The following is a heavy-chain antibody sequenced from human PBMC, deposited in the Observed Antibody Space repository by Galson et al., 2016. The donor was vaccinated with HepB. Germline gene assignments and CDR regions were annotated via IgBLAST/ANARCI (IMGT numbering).Heavy chain of an antibody. J-gene: IGHJ5*02. D-gene: IGHD2-21*02. V-gene: IGHV3-23*01. CDR1: GFTFSGSA. CDR2: IVPGGDST. CDR3: AKGGDHDA. Sequence: SLRLSCAASGFTFSGSAMSWVRQAPGKGLEWVSAIVPGGDSTYYADSVTARFIVSRDNSQNPLSLQMNSLRADDTAVYYGAKGGDHDAWGQGTLVIVSS.